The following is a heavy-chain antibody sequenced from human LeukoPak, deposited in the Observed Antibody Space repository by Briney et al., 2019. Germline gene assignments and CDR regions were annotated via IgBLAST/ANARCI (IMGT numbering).Heavy chain of an antibody. Sequence: ASVNVSCKASGYTFTSYDINWVRQATGQGLEWMGGMNPNSGNTGYAQKFQGRVTITRNTSISTAYMELSSLRSEDTAVYYCARGGGSWSRAYYYYYMDVWGKGTTVTVSS. CDR3: ARGGGSWSRAYYYYYMDV. CDR2: MNPNSGNT. CDR1: GYTFTSYD. V-gene: IGHV1-8*03. J-gene: IGHJ6*03. D-gene: IGHD6-13*01.